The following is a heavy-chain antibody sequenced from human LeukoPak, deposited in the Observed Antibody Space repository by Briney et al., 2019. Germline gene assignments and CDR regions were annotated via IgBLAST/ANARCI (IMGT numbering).Heavy chain of an antibody. CDR1: GFTVSSNY. Sequence: GGSLRLSCAASGFTVSSNYMSWVRQAPGKGLEWVSVIYSGGSTYYADSVKGRFTISRHNSKNTLYLQMNSLRAEDTAVYYCASRAYYYGSGSYNAFDIWGQGTMVTVSS. CDR3: ASRAYYYGSGSYNAFDI. V-gene: IGHV3-53*04. D-gene: IGHD3-10*01. CDR2: IYSGGST. J-gene: IGHJ3*02.